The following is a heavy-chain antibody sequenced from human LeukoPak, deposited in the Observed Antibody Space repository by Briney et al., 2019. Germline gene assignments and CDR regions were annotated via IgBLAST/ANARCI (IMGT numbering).Heavy chain of an antibody. CDR2: ISSSGSTI. Sequence: GGSLRLSCAASGFTFSDYYMSWIRQAPGKGLEWVSYISSSGSTIYYADSVKGRFTISRDNAKNSLYLQMNSLRAEDTAVYCCARDLPTAYEFDPWGQGTLVTVSS. D-gene: IGHD5-12*01. V-gene: IGHV3-11*01. CDR1: GFTFSDYY. J-gene: IGHJ5*02. CDR3: ARDLPTAYEFDP.